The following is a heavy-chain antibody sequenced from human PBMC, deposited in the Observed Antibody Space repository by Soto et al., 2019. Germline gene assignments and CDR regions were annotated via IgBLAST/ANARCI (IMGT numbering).Heavy chain of an antibody. Sequence: QVQLQQWGAGLLKPSETLSLTCAVYGGSFRGYYWSWIRQPPGKGLEWLGEINHSGSTNYNPSLKSRVTISVDASKNQFSLKLSSVTAADTAVYYCARVDTIFGLVIYDYWGQGTLVTVSS. J-gene: IGHJ4*02. CDR3: ARVDTIFGLVIYDY. V-gene: IGHV4-34*01. CDR2: INHSGST. CDR1: GGSFRGYY. D-gene: IGHD3-3*01.